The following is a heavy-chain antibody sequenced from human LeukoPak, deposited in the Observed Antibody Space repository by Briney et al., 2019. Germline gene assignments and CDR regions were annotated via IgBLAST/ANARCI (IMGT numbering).Heavy chain of an antibody. CDR3: ARETYGSGSFYYYYYMDV. CDR1: GFTFSSYE. D-gene: IGHD3-10*01. Sequence: GSLRLSCAASGFTFSSYEMNWVRQAPGKGLEWVSYISSSGSTIYYADSVKGRFTISRDNAKNSLYLQMNSLRAEDTAVYYCARETYGSGSFYYYYYMDVWGKGTTVTISS. CDR2: ISSSGSTI. V-gene: IGHV3-48*03. J-gene: IGHJ6*03.